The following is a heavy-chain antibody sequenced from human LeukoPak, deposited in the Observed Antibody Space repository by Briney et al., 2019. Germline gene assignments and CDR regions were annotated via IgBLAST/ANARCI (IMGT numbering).Heavy chain of an antibody. CDR2: IYTSGST. D-gene: IGHD5-12*01. CDR3: ARLTGYDWESSYDY. J-gene: IGHJ4*02. V-gene: IGHV4-4*07. Sequence: SETLSLTCTVSGGSISSYYWSWIRQPAGKGLEWIGRIYTSGSTNYNPSLKCRVTISVDTSKNQFSLKLSSVTAADTAVYYCARLTGYDWESSYDYWGQGTLVTVSS. CDR1: GGSISSYY.